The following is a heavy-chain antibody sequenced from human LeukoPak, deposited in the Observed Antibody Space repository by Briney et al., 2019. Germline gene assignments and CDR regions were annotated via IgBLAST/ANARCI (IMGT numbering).Heavy chain of an antibody. V-gene: IGHV3-30*18. CDR1: GFTFSSYD. D-gene: IGHD2-15*01. CDR3: AKEDSSGGACYSLDY. CDR2: VSYDGSSK. J-gene: IGHJ4*02. Sequence: GGSLRLSCAASGFTFSSYDMHWVRQAPGKGLEWVAVVSYDGSSKYYADAVKGRFTISRDNSKDTVYLQMNSLRAEDTAVYHCAKEDSSGGACYSLDYWGQGTLITVSS.